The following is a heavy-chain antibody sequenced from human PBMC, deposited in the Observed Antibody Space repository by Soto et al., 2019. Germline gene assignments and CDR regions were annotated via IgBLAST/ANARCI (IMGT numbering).Heavy chain of an antibody. Sequence: EVQLLESGGSFVQPGGSLRLSCAASGFTFSTYAMSWVRQAPGKGLEWVSTISASGGSTYYADSVKGRFTISRDNSKNTLYLQMNSLRAEDTAVYYCAKDISFDPWGQVTLVTVSS. V-gene: IGHV3-23*01. CDR1: GFTFSTYA. CDR3: AKDISFDP. CDR2: ISASGGST. J-gene: IGHJ5*02.